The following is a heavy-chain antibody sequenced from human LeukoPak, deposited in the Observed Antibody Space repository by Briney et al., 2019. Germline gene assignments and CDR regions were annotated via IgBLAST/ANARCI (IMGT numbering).Heavy chain of an antibody. CDR1: GGSFRGYY. CDR2: INHSGST. J-gene: IGHJ4*02. V-gene: IGHV4-34*01. CDR3: ARGGYVSDYFDY. D-gene: IGHD5-12*01. Sequence: PSETLSLTCVVYGGSFRGYYWSWIRQPPGKGLEWIGEINHSGSTNYNPSLESRVTISEDTSKNQFSLKLSSVTAADTAVYYCARGGYVSDYFDYWGQGTLVTVSS.